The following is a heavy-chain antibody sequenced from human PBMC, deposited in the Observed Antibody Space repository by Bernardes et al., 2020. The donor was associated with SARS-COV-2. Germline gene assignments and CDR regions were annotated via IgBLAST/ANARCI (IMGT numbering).Heavy chain of an antibody. CDR2: INHSGST. V-gene: IGHV4-34*01. D-gene: IGHD3-10*01. CDR3: ARGRTPMVRGVVKGASKYFDF. J-gene: IGHJ2*01. Sequence: SETLSLTCAVYGGSFSGYYWNWIRQPPGKGLEWIGGINHSGSTHYNPSSKSRVTISVDTSKNQFSLKLSSVTAADTAIYYCARGRTPMVRGVVKGASKYFDFWGRGTLVTVSS. CDR1: GGSFSGYY.